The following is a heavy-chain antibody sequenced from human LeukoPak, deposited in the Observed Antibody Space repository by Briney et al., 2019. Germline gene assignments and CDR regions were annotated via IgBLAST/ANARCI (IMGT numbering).Heavy chain of an antibody. CDR1: GGSISSYY. V-gene: IGHV4-34*01. Sequence: PSETLSLTCTVSGGSISSYYWSWIRQPPGKGLEWIGEINHSGSTNYNPSLKSRVTISVDTSKNQFSLKLSSVTAADTAVYYCASIRSEDSSGYPFDYWGQGTLVTVSS. D-gene: IGHD3-22*01. CDR2: INHSGST. CDR3: ASIRSEDSSGYPFDY. J-gene: IGHJ4*02.